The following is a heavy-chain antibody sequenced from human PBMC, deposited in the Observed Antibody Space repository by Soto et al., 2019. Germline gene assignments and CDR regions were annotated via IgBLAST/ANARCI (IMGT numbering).Heavy chain of an antibody. CDR1: GYVFTGFY. CDR2: IFPNSGAT. D-gene: IGHD6-19*01. CDR3: ARGGSLQWNWFDR. J-gene: IGHJ5*02. Sequence: QVQLVQSGAEVKKHGASVRVSCKASGYVFTGFYLHWVRQAPGQGLEWMGWIFPNSGATNYAQKFQGRVTLTRDTSLSPGYLDLTRLTSDDTAVYYCARGGSLQWNWFDRWGQRTLVNFSS. V-gene: IGHV1-2*02.